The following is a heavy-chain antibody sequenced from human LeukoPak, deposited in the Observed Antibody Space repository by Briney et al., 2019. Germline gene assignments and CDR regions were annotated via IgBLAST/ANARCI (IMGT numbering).Heavy chain of an antibody. CDR3: ARARQNTFDY. J-gene: IGHJ4*02. CDR1: GGSISSYY. CDR2: VYYIGNT. Sequence: PSETLSLTCSVSGGSISSYYWSWIRQPPGKALEWIGYVYYIGNTNYNPSLKSRVTISVDTSKNQFSLKLSSVTAADTAVYYCARARQNTFDYWGQGTLVTVSS. D-gene: IGHD1/OR15-1a*01. V-gene: IGHV4-59*12.